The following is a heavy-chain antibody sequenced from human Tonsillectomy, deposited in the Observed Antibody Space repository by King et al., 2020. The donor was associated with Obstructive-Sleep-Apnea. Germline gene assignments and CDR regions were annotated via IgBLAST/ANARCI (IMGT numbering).Heavy chain of an antibody. CDR1: GFSFSSYA. D-gene: IGHD1-1*01. CDR3: ARASGNNWDDAFDV. CDR2: ISYDPSNK. Sequence: VQLVESGGGVVQPGRSLRLSCAASGFSFSSYAMHWVRKAPGKGLEWVAIISYDPSNKYYADSVKGRFTISRDNSKSTLYLQMNSLRAEDTAVYYCARASGNNWDDAFDVWGHGTMVTVSS. V-gene: IGHV3-30-3*01. J-gene: IGHJ3*01.